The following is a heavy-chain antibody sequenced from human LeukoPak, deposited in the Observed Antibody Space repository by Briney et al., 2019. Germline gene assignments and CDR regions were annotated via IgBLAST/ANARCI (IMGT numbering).Heavy chain of an antibody. CDR3: ARGPTLSGGYNWFDP. Sequence: ASVKVSCKSSGYTFTSYGISWVRQAPGQGLEWMGWISAYNGNTVYAQKLQGRVTMTRNTSMSTAYMELSSLRSEDTAVYYCARGPTLSGGYNWFDPWGQGTLVTVSS. CDR2: ISAYNGNT. V-gene: IGHV1-18*01. J-gene: IGHJ5*02. D-gene: IGHD3-3*01. CDR1: GYTFTSYG.